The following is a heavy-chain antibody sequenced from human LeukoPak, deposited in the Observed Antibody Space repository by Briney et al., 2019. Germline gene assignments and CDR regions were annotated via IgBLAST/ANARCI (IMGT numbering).Heavy chain of an antibody. D-gene: IGHD3-22*01. CDR2: IYYSGST. V-gene: IGHV4-59*12. CDR3: ARDPVYLYESSGLYYFDY. Sequence: SETLSLTCTVSGGSISSYYWSWIRQPPGKGLEWIGYIYYSGSTNYNPSLKSRVTISVDTSKNQFSLKLSSVTAADTAVYYCARDPVYLYESSGLYYFDYWGQGTLVTVSS. J-gene: IGHJ4*02. CDR1: GGSISSYY.